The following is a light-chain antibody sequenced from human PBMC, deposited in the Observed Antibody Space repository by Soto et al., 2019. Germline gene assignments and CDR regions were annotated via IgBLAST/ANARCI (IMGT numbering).Light chain of an antibody. CDR1: SSDVGGYNY. CDR3: SSWDDNLDAEV. CDR2: EVS. V-gene: IGLV2-14*01. J-gene: IGLJ1*01. Sequence: QSALTQPASVSGSPGQSITISCTGTSSDVGGYNYVSWYQQHPGKAPKLMIYEVSNRPSGVSNRFSGSKSGTSASLAISGLQFEDEADYHCSSWDDNLDAEVFGAGTKVTVL.